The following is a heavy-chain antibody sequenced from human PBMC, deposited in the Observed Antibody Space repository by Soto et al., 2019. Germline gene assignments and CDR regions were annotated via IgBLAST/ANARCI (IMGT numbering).Heavy chain of an antibody. Sequence: QLQLQESGQGLVKPSETLSLTCTVSGGSISSSSYYWGWIRQPPGKGLEWIGSIYYSGSTYYNPSLKSRVTISVDTSTNQFSLKLSSVTAADTDVYYCARHTPAISISDHWGQGTLVTVSS. CDR3: ARHTPAISISDH. CDR1: GGSISSSSYY. J-gene: IGHJ4*02. CDR2: IYYSGST. D-gene: IGHD2-15*01. V-gene: IGHV4-39*01.